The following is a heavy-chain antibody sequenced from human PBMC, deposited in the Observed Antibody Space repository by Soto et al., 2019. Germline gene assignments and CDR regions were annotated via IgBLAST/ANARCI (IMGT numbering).Heavy chain of an antibody. V-gene: IGHV4-39*01. CDR2: IFFGGSS. Sequence: HLQLQESGPGLVKPSETLSLICNVSGGSMSSRDHYWGWIRQSPGKGLEWIGSIFFGGSSYINPSLPERAHFSVGFVKGPFFPGVESWGEGDNGKVLRAGQGSYKNVPGLWGQGTLVTVSS. CDR3: AGQGSYKNVPGL. J-gene: IGHJ4*02. CDR1: GGSMSSRDHY. D-gene: IGHD1-1*01.